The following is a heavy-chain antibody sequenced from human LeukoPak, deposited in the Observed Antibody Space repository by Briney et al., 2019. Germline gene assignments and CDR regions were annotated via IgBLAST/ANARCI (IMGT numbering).Heavy chain of an antibody. CDR1: GFTFSSYA. D-gene: IGHD4-17*01. CDR3: ATSTVTTYYFDY. CDR2: ISGGGGST. J-gene: IGHJ4*02. V-gene: IGHV3-23*01. Sequence: GGSLRLSCAAPGFTFSSYAMSWVRQAPGKGLEWVSVISGGGGSTYYADSVKGRFTISRDSSKNTLYLQMNSLRAEDTAVYHCATSTVTTYYFDYWGQGTLVTVSS.